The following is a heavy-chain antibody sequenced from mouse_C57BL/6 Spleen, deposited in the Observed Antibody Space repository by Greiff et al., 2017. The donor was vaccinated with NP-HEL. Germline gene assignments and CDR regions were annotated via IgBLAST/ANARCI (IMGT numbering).Heavy chain of an antibody. J-gene: IGHJ2*01. V-gene: IGHV14-3*01. CDR1: GFNIKNTY. D-gene: IGHD2-3*01. CDR3: ARSDGYYVYVDY. CDR2: IDPANGNT. Sequence: EVQLQQSVAELVRPGASVKLSCTASGFNIKNTYMHWVKQRPEQGLEWIGRIDPANGNTKYAPKFQGKATITADTSSNTAYRKLSSVISEDTAIYYCARSDGYYVYVDYWGQGTTLPVSS.